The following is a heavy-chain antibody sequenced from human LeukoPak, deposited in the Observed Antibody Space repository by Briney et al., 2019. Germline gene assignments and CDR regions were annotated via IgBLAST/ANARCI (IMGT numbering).Heavy chain of an antibody. D-gene: IGHD3-3*01. CDR2: INPNSGGT. Sequence: ASVKVSCKASGYTFTGYYMHWVRQAPGQGLEWMGWINPNSGGTNYAQKFQGRVTITADESTSTAYMELSSLRSEDTAVYYCARVSRYYDSDYWGQGTLVTVSS. CDR1: GYTFTGYY. J-gene: IGHJ4*02. CDR3: ARVSRYYDSDY. V-gene: IGHV1-2*02.